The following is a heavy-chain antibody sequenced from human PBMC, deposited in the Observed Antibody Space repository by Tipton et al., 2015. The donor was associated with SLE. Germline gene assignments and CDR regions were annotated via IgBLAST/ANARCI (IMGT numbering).Heavy chain of an antibody. CDR2: INHSGST. Sequence: LSLTCAVYGGSFSGYYWSWIRQPPGKGLEWIGEINHSGSTNYNPSLKSRVTISVDTSKNQFSLKLSSVTAADTAVYYCARGKYWGQGTLVTVSS. V-gene: IGHV4-34*01. CDR1: GGSFSGYY. CDR3: ARGKY. J-gene: IGHJ4*02.